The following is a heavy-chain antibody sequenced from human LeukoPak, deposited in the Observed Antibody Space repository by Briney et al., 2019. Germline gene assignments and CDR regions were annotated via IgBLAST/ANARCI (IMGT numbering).Heavy chain of an antibody. V-gene: IGHV4-4*09. D-gene: IGHD3-10*01. CDR3: ARHRNYGSGIARYYFDY. CDR2: IYTSGST. CDR1: GGSISSYY. Sequence: PSETLSLTCTVSGGSISSYYWSWIRQPPGKGLEWIGYIYTSGSTYYNPSLKSRVTISVGTSKNQFSLKLISVTAADTAVYYCARHRNYGSGIARYYFDYWGQGTLVTVSS. J-gene: IGHJ4*02.